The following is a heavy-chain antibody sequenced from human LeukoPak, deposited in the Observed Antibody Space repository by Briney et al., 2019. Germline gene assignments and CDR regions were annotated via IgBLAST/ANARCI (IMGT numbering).Heavy chain of an antibody. CDR3: AREPTSGREATSGRPLDY. Sequence: SETLSLTCTVSGGSISGYFWSWIRQPAGKGLEWIGRIYSSGSNNYNPFLESRVTMSLDTSKNHLYLNLSSVTAADTAVYYCAREPTSGREATSGRPLDYWGQGTLVTVSS. CDR1: GGSISGYF. CDR2: IYSSGSN. J-gene: IGHJ4*02. V-gene: IGHV4-4*07. D-gene: IGHD1-26*01.